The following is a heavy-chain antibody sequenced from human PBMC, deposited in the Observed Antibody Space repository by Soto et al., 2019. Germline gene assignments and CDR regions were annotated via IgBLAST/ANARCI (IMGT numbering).Heavy chain of an antibody. Sequence: SETLSLTCAVYGGSFRGYYWTWIRQPPGKGLEWIGEINHSRSTNCNPSLKSRVTISVDTSKNQFSLKMTSVTAADTAVYYCARTGPYSSGNNWGQGTLVTVSS. D-gene: IGHD3-22*01. CDR1: GGSFRGYY. J-gene: IGHJ4*02. CDR2: INHSRST. V-gene: IGHV4-34*01. CDR3: ARTGPYSSGNN.